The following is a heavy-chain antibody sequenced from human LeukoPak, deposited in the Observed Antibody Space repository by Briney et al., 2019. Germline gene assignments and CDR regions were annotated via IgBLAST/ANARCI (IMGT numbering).Heavy chain of an antibody. CDR2: IYYSGST. CDR3: ARQSFGVVTLLDY. CDR1: GGSISSYY. J-gene: IGHJ4*02. V-gene: IGHV4-59*08. Sequence: PSETLSLTCTVSGGSISSYYWSWIRQPPGKGLEWIGYIYYSGSTNYNPSLKSRVTISVDTSKNQFSLKLSSVTPADTAVYYCARQSFGVVTLLDYWGQGTLVTVSS. D-gene: IGHD3-3*01.